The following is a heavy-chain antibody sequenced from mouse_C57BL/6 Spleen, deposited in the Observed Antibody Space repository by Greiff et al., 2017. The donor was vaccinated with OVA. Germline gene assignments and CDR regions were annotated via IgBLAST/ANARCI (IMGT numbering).Heavy chain of an antibody. V-gene: IGHV5-12*01. CDR2: ISNGGGST. Sequence: EVKLMESGGGLVQPGGSLKLSCAASGFTFSDYYMYWVRQTPETRLEWVAYISNGGGSTYYPDTVKGRFTISRDNAKNTLYLQMSRLKSEDTAMYYCARHGGGYWGQGTSVTVSS. J-gene: IGHJ4*01. CDR3: ARHGGGY. CDR1: GFTFSDYY.